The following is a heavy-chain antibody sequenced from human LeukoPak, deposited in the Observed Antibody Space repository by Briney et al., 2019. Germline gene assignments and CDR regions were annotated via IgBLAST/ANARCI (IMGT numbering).Heavy chain of an antibody. J-gene: IGHJ4*02. CDR1: GGSISSSSYY. V-gene: IGHV4-39*01. CDR3: ARHEFAVGSLLHFDY. CDR2: IYYSGST. D-gene: IGHD3-10*01. Sequence: SETPSLTCTVSGGSISSSSYYWGWIRQPPGKGLEWIGSIYYSGSTYYNPSLKSRVTISVDTSKNQFSLRLSSVTAADTAVYYCARHEFAVGSLLHFDYWGQGTLVTVSS.